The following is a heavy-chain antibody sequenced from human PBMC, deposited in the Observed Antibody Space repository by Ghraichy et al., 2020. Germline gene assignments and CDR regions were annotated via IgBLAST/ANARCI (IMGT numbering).Heavy chain of an antibody. Sequence: LSLTCAASGFTFSSYSMNWVRQAPGKGLEWVSYISSSSRTIYYADSVKGRFTISRDNAKNSLYLQMNSLRDEDTAVYYCVRARYYDSSVYNSDAFDIWGQGTMVTVSS. CDR3: VRARYYDSSVYNSDAFDI. V-gene: IGHV3-48*02. D-gene: IGHD3-22*01. CDR2: ISSSSRTI. CDR1: GFTFSSYS. J-gene: IGHJ3*02.